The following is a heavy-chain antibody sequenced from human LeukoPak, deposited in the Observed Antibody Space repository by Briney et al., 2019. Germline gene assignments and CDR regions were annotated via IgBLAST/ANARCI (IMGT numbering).Heavy chain of an antibody. CDR2: INHSGST. CDR3: AGGATPGVF. CDR1: GGSFSGYY. V-gene: IGHV4-34*01. J-gene: IGHJ4*02. D-gene: IGHD3-10*01. Sequence: SETLSLTCGVYGGSFSGYYWTWIRQPPAKGLEGIGEINHSGSTNYIPSLKSRVTMSLATSKNQFSLKLTSVTAADTAVYYCAGGATPGVFWGQGTLVTVSS.